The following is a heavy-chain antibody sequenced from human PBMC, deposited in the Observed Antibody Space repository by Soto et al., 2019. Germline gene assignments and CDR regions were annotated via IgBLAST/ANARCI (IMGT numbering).Heavy chain of an antibody. CDR2: INGVNGNT. CDR1: GYTFSSDA. V-gene: IGHV1-3*01. Sequence: QVQLVQSGAEVKKPGASVKVSCKASGYTFSSDAMHWVRQAPGQRLEWMGWINGVNGNTKYSQKFQGRVTITRDTSASTAYMELSSLRSEDTAVYYCARELFSPDYYYYHAMDVWGQGTTVTVSS. J-gene: IGHJ6*02. CDR3: ARELFSPDYYYYHAMDV. D-gene: IGHD2-15*01.